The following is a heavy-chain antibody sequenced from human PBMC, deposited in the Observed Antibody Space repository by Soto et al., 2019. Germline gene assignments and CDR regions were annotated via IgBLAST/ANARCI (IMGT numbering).Heavy chain of an antibody. Sequence: QVQLVESGGGVVQPGRSLRLSCAASGFTFGTYAMHGVRHAPGKGLEWVAVISYDGSNKYYADSVKGRFTISRDNSKNTLYLQMISLRAEDTAVYYCARAYSSSWYTAEYCQHWGQGTLVTVSS. J-gene: IGHJ1*01. CDR2: ISYDGSNK. CDR3: ARAYSSSWYTAEYCQH. V-gene: IGHV3-30-3*01. CDR1: GFTFGTYA. D-gene: IGHD6-13*01.